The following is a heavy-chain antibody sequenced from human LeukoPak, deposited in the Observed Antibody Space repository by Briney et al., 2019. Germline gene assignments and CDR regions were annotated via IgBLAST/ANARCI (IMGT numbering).Heavy chain of an antibody. Sequence: GGSLRLSCAASGFTFSSYAMHWVRQAPGKGLEWVAVISYDGSNKYYADSVKGRFTISRDNSKNTLYLQMNSLRAEDTAVYCCAREKDTAMVALDYWGQGALVTVSS. D-gene: IGHD5-18*01. V-gene: IGHV3-30-3*01. CDR2: ISYDGSNK. J-gene: IGHJ4*02. CDR1: GFTFSSYA. CDR3: AREKDTAMVALDY.